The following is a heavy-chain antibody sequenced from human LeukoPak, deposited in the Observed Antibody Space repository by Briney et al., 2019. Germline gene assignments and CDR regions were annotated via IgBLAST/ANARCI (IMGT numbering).Heavy chain of an antibody. V-gene: IGHV3-30*18. J-gene: IGHJ4*02. CDR3: AKDVKMFRGPMIMHHFDY. Sequence: GGSLRLSCAASGFTFSSYGMHWVRQAPGKGLEWVAVISYDGSNKYYADSVKGRFTISRDNSKNTLYLQMNSVRVEDTAVYFCAKDVKMFRGPMIMHHFDYWGQGSLVTVSS. CDR2: ISYDGSNK. D-gene: IGHD3-10*01. CDR1: GFTFSSYG.